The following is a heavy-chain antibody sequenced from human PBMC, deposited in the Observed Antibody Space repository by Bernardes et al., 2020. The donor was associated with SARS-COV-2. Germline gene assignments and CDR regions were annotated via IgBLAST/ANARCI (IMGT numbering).Heavy chain of an antibody. CDR3: ARNVDPLVTLFDY. V-gene: IGHV1-18*01. CDR2: ISAYNGNT. Sequence: ASVKVSCKASGYTSTSYHISWVQQAPGQGLEWMGWISAYNGNTNYAQKFQGRVTMTTDTSTSTAYMELRSLRSDDTAVYYCARNVDPLVTLFDYWGQGTLVTVSS. CDR1: GYTSTSYH. J-gene: IGHJ4*02. D-gene: IGHD6-13*01.